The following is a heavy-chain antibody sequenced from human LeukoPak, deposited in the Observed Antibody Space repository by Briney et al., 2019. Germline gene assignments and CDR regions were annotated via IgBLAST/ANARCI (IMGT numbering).Heavy chain of an antibody. D-gene: IGHD3-22*01. CDR3: ARNYREGSYYYDSSGYYALRY. J-gene: IGHJ4*02. V-gene: IGHV1-18*01. CDR1: GYTFTSYG. Sequence: ASVKVSCKASGYTFTSYGMSWVRQAPGQGLEWMGWISAYNGNTNYAQKLDGRVTMTTDTSTSTAYMELRSLRSDDTAVYYCARNYREGSYYYDSSGYYALRYWGQGTLVTVSS. CDR2: ISAYNGNT.